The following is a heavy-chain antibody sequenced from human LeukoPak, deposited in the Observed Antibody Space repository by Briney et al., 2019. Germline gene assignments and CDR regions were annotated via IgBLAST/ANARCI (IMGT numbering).Heavy chain of an antibody. CDR2: IWFDGTNK. Sequence: GGSLRLSCAASGFTFSSFGMHWVRQAPGKGLEWVAVIWFDGTNKYYADSVKGRFTISRDNSKNTLYLQMNSLRAEDTAVYYCAKDLDYGGSATKTVDYWGQGTLVTVSS. CDR1: GFTFSSFG. CDR3: AKDLDYGGSATKTVDY. D-gene: IGHD4-23*01. V-gene: IGHV3-33*06. J-gene: IGHJ4*02.